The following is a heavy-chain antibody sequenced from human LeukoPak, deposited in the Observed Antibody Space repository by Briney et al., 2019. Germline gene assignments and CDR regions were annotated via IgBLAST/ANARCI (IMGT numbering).Heavy chain of an antibody. CDR2: ISSSSSYI. CDR3: AREDGSGSRRAFDI. D-gene: IGHD3-10*01. CDR1: GFTFSSYS. V-gene: IGHV3-21*01. Sequence: PGGSLRLSCAASGFTFSSYSMNWVRQAPGKGLEWVSSISSSSSYIYYADSVKGRFTISRDNAKNSLYLQMNSLRAEDTAVYYCAREDGSGSRRAFDIWGQGTMVTVSS. J-gene: IGHJ3*02.